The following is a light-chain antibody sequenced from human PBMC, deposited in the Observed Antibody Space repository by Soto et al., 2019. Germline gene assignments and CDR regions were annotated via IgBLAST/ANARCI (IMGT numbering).Light chain of an antibody. CDR3: QQYGGSPRT. J-gene: IGKJ2*01. V-gene: IGKV3-20*01. Sequence: EIVLTQSPGTLSLSPGERASLSYRASQSVFNNNLAWYQQKPGQAPRLLMFGASSRATSIPDRFSGSGSGTDFTLTISRLEPEDFAIYHCQQYGGSPRTFGQGTKLVIK. CDR2: GAS. CDR1: QSVFNNN.